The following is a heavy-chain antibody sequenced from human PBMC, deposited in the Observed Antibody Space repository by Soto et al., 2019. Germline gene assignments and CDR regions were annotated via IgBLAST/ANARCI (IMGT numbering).Heavy chain of an antibody. J-gene: IGHJ4*02. Sequence: EVQLLESGGGLVQPGGSLRLSCAAAGFTFSIYAMSWVRQAPGKGLEWASAISGSGGSTYYADSVKGRFTISRDNSKNTLYLQMNSLRADDTTVYYCAKATRGGAANVIRDNWGQGPLVTVSS. V-gene: IGHV3-23*01. CDR3: AKATRGGAANVIRDN. D-gene: IGHD6-13*01. CDR1: GFTFSIYA. CDR2: ISGSGGST.